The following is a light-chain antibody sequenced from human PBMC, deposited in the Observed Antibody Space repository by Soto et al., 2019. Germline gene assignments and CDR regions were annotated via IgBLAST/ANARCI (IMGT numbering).Light chain of an antibody. CDR2: AAS. Sequence: EIVLTQSPGTLSLSPGERATLSCRTSQSVDSKFLAWYQQKPGQAPRLLIYAASSRATGIPDRFSGSGSGTDFTLTISRLEPEDFAVYYCQHFRWPAMYTFGQGTKVDMK. J-gene: IGKJ2*01. V-gene: IGKV3-20*01. CDR3: QHFRWPAMYT. CDR1: QSVDSKF.